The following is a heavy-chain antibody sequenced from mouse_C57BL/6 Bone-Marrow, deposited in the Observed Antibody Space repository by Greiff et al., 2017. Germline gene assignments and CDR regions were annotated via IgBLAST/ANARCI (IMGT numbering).Heavy chain of an antibody. CDR2: IHPSDSDT. J-gene: IGHJ2*01. Sequence: QVQLQQPGAELVKPGASVKVSCKASGYTFTSYWMHWVKQRPGQGLEWIGRIHPSDSDTNYNQKFKGKATLTVDKSSSTAYMQLSSLTSEDSAVYYCAIKAYYSYKRYYFDCWGQVTTLTVSS. CDR1: GYTFTSYW. D-gene: IGHD2-12*01. V-gene: IGHV1-74*01. CDR3: AIKAYYSYKRYYFDC.